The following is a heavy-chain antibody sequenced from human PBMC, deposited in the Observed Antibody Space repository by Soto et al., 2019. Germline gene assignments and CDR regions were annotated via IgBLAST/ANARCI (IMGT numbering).Heavy chain of an antibody. Sequence: GGSLRLSCAASGFTFSSYSMNWVRQAPGKGLEWVSYISSSSSTIYYADSVKGRFTISRDNAKNSLYLQMNSLRAEDTAVYYCARDRGRYCTNGVCYRDYWGQGTLVTVSS. CDR2: ISSSSSTI. D-gene: IGHD2-8*01. J-gene: IGHJ4*02. V-gene: IGHV3-48*01. CDR3: ARDRGRYCTNGVCYRDY. CDR1: GFTFSSYS.